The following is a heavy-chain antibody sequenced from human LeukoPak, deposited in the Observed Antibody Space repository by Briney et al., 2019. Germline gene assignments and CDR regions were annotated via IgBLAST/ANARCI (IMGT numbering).Heavy chain of an antibody. CDR3: ARVGLGATAALDY. Sequence: AETLSLTCTVSGGSISSYYWSWIRQPAGKGLEWIGEINHSGSTNYNPSLKSRVTISVDTSKNQFSLKLSSVTAADTAVYYCARVGLGATAALDYWGQGTLVTVSS. V-gene: IGHV4-34*01. CDR1: GGSISSYY. J-gene: IGHJ4*02. D-gene: IGHD1-26*01. CDR2: INHSGST.